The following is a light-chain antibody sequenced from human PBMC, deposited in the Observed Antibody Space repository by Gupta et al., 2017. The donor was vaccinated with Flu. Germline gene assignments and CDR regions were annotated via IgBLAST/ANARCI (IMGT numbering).Light chain of an antibody. J-gene: IGLJ1*01. V-gene: IGLV1-44*01. CDR1: SSNIGSNT. CDR3: AAWDDSLPFLSV. Sequence: GQRVTISCSGSSSNIGSNTVNWYQQLPGTAPKILISGPPPRPSGVPDRFSGSKSGTSASLAISGLQSEDEADYYCAAWDDSLPFLSVFGTGTKVTVL. CDR2: GPP.